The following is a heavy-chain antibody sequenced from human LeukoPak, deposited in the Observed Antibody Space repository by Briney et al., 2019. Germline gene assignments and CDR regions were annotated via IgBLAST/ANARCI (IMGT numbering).Heavy chain of an antibody. V-gene: IGHV4-59*11. J-gene: IGHJ6*02. CDR2: IHYSGRP. Sequence: PSETLSLTCTVSGGSISGHYWTWIRQPPGKGLEWIGQIHYSGRPDYNPSLKSRVTISVDTSKNQLSLKVTSVTGADTSVYYCARFGVDYDMDVWGQGTTVTVSS. CDR1: GGSISGHY. CDR3: ARFGVDYDMDV. D-gene: IGHD3-16*01.